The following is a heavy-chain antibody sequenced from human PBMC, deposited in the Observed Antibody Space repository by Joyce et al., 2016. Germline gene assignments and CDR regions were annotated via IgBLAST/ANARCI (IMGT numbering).Heavy chain of an antibody. J-gene: IGHJ4*02. CDR2: ISHSGST. D-gene: IGHD3-9*01. V-gene: IGHV4-31*03. Sequence: QVQLQESGPGLVKPSQTLSLTCTVSGGSSTSGDYSWRWIRQRPGKGLEWIGYISHSGSTYSNPSLKSRVIMSVDTFKNQLSLKLSSLTAEDTAVYYCPRQNDDILTGFSDYWGQGILVTVSS. CDR1: GGSSTSGDYS. CDR3: PRQNDDILTGFSDY.